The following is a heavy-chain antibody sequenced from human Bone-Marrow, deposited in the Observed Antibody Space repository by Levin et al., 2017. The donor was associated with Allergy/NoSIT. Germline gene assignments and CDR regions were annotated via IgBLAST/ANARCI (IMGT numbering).Heavy chain of an antibody. D-gene: IGHD2-8*01. CDR3: ARVKDGTNGVCYTALDY. CDR1: GFTFDDYA. J-gene: IGHJ4*02. V-gene: IGHV3-43D*04. Sequence: GGSLRLSCAASGFTFDDYAMHWVRQAPGKGLEWVSLISWDGGSTYYADSVKGRFTISRDNSKNSLYLQMNSLRAEDTALYYCARVKDGTNGVCYTALDYWGQGTLVTVSS. CDR2: ISWDGGST.